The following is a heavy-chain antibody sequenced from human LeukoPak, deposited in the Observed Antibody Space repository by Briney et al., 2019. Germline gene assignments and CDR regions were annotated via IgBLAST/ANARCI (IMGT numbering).Heavy chain of an antibody. CDR2: FDPEDGET. CDR1: GYTLTELS. V-gene: IGHV1-24*01. D-gene: IGHD3-3*01. Sequence: ASVKVSCKXSGYTLTELSMHWVRQAPGKGLEWMGGFDPEDGETIYAQKFQGRVTMTEDTSTDTAYMELSSLRSEDTAVYYCATGEDRFGVVISFDYWGQGTLVTVSS. J-gene: IGHJ4*02. CDR3: ATGEDRFGVVISFDY.